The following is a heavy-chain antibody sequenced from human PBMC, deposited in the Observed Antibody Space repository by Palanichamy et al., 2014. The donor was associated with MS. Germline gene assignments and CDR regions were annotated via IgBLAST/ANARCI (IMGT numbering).Heavy chain of an antibody. V-gene: IGHV3-30*03. Sequence: QVQLVESGGGVVQPGRSLRLSCAASGFSFSSYGMHWVARLQARGVEWVAVISNDGTNKYYADSVKGRFSISRDTSKNTLFLQMNSLRAEDTAVYYCARQMEEGYSWNDVEIDYWGQGTLVTVSS. CDR3: ARQMEEGYSWNDVEIDY. J-gene: IGHJ4*02. D-gene: IGHD1-20*01. CDR1: GFSFSSYG. CDR2: ISNDGTNK.